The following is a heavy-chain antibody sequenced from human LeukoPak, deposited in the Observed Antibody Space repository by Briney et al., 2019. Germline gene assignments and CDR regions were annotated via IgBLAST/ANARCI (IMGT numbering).Heavy chain of an antibody. CDR1: GGTFSGYY. J-gene: IGHJ4*02. Sequence: SETLSLTCAVYGGTFSGYYWSWIRQPAGKGLEWIGRIYTSGSTNYNPSLKSRVTMSVDTSKNQFSLKLSSVTAADTAVYYCARGNAIFGVVIIRDYYFDYWGQGTLVTVSS. D-gene: IGHD3-3*01. CDR2: IYTSGST. V-gene: IGHV4-59*10. CDR3: ARGNAIFGVVIIRDYYFDY.